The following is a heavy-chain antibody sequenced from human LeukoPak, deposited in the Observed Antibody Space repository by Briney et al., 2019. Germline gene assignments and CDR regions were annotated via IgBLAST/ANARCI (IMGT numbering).Heavy chain of an antibody. CDR3: ARFRNYYGSGSYFDY. CDR2: ISAYNGNT. CDR1: GYTFTSYG. V-gene: IGHV1-18*01. D-gene: IGHD3-10*01. J-gene: IGHJ4*02. Sequence: ASVKVSCKASGYTFTSYGISWVRQAPGQGLEWMGWISAYNGNTNYAQKLQGRVTKTTDTSTSTAYMELRSLRSDDTAVYYCARFRNYYGSGSYFDYWGQGTLVTVSS.